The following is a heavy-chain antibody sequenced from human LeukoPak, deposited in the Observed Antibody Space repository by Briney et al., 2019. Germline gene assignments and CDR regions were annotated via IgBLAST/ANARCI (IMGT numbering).Heavy chain of an antibody. V-gene: IGHV3-53*01. J-gene: IGHJ3*02. CDR3: ARNILFAFDI. Sequence: SGGSLRLSCAASGLTVSSSYMSWVRQAPGKGLEWVSIIYNDGSTYYADSMKGRFTISRDNSKNTLYLQVNSLTAEDTAMYYCARNILFAFDIWGQGTMVTVSS. D-gene: IGHD2/OR15-2a*01. CDR2: IYNDGST. CDR1: GLTVSSSY.